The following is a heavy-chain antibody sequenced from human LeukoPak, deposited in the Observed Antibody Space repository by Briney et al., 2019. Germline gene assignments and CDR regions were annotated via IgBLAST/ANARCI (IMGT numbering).Heavy chain of an antibody. V-gene: IGHV3-48*01. CDR3: ARASEKIFGVYSDV. D-gene: IGHD3-3*01. CDR1: GFTFNSYS. J-gene: IGHJ6*04. CDR2: ISSSSSTI. Sequence: GVSLRLSCAAAGFTFNSYSMNWARQAPGKALECVSYISSSSSTIYYADSVKSRFTISRDNAKNSLYLQMNSRRAEDTAVYYCARASEKIFGVYSDVWVKGTTVTVSS.